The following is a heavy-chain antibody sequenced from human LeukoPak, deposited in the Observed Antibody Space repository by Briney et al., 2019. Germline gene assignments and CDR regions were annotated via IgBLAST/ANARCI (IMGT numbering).Heavy chain of an antibody. D-gene: IGHD5-18*01. Sequence: SETLSLTCAVYGGSFSGYYWSWIRQPPGKGLEWIGEINHSGSTNYNPSLKSRVTISVDTSKNQFSLKLSSVTAADTAVYYCAQRVDTAMVTISWFDYWGQGTLVTVSS. CDR1: GGSFSGYY. CDR2: INHSGST. V-gene: IGHV4-34*01. CDR3: AQRVDTAMVTISWFDY. J-gene: IGHJ4*02.